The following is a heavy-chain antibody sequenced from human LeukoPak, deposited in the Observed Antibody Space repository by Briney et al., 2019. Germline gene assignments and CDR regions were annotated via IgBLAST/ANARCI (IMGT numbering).Heavy chain of an antibody. CDR2: INSDETST. Sequence: GGSLRLSCVASGFTFSSYWMHWVRQAPGKGLVWVSRINSDETSTTYADSVKGRFTISRDNAKNTLYLQMNSLRAEDTAVYYCARVAYGSAWDIDYWGQGTLVTVSS. J-gene: IGHJ4*02. CDR1: GFTFSSYW. V-gene: IGHV3-74*01. D-gene: IGHD6-25*01. CDR3: ARVAYGSAWDIDY.